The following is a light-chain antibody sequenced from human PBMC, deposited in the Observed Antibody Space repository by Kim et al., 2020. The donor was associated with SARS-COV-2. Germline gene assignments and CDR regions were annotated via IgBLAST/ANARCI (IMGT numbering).Light chain of an antibody. CDR3: RSYTSSSTRV. CDR1: SSDVGGYNY. J-gene: IGLJ1*01. Sequence: QSALTQPASVSGSPGQSITISCTGTSSDVGGYNYVSWYQQHPGKAPKLMIYDVNNRPSGVSNRFSGSKSGNTASLTISGLQAEDEADYYCRSYTSSSTRVFGTGTKVTVL. V-gene: IGLV2-14*03. CDR2: DVN.